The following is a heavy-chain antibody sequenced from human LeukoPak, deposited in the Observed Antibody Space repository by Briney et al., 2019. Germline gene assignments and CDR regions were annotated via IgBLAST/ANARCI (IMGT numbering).Heavy chain of an antibody. CDR3: ARWANSIDY. CDR1: GFTFSGYW. CDR2: IKQNGSET. V-gene: IGHV3-7*01. D-gene: IGHD5-18*01. Sequence: GGSLRLSCAASGFTFSGYWMSWFRQAPGKGLEWVANIKQNGSETFYADSVRGRFTISRDNAKNSQYLQMNSLRVEDTAVYYCARWANSIDYWGQGALATVSS. J-gene: IGHJ4*02.